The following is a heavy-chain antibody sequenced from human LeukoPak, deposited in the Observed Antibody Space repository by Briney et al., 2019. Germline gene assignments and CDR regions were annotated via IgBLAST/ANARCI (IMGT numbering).Heavy chain of an antibody. V-gene: IGHV1-2*02. D-gene: IGHD3-22*01. CDR1: GYTFTGYY. CDR2: INPNSGGT. J-gene: IGHJ3*02. CDR3: ARMRPYYYDSSDAFDI. Sequence: ASVKVSCKASGYTFTGYYMHWVRQAPGQGLEWMGWINPNSGGTNYAQKFQGRVTMTRDTSISTAYMGLSRLRSDDTAVYYCARMRPYYYDSSDAFDIWGQGTMVTVSS.